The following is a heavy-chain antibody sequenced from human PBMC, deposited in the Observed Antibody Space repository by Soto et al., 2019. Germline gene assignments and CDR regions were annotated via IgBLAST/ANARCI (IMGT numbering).Heavy chain of an antibody. CDR1: GFTFSSYW. J-gene: IGHJ3*02. D-gene: IGHD2-2*01. V-gene: IGHV3-74*01. CDR2: INSDGSST. CDR3: ERGGYQLLFAFDI. Sequence: EVQLVESGGGLVQPGGSLRLSCAASGFTFSSYWMHWVRQAPGKGLVWVSRINSDGSSTTYADSVKGRFTISRDNAKNTLYLQMNSLRAEDTAVYYCERGGYQLLFAFDIWGQGTMVTVSS.